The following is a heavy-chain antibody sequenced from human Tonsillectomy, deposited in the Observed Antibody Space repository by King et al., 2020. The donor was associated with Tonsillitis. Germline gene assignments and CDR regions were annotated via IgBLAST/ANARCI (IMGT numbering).Heavy chain of an antibody. CDR2: INPDSGGT. CDR1: GYTFTGYY. V-gene: IGHV1-2*02. Sequence: VQLVESGAEVKKPGASVQVSCKASGYTFTGYYIQWVRQAPGQGLEWMGWINPDSGGTNYAQKFQGRVTMTGDTSITTAYMDLSRLTSDDTAVYYCARSGGIAVAGFDFWGQGTLVTVS. D-gene: IGHD6-19*01. J-gene: IGHJ4*02. CDR3: ARSGGIAVAGFDF.